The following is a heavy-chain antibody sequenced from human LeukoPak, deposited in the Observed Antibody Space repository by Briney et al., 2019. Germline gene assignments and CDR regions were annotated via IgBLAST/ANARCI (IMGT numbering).Heavy chain of an antibody. J-gene: IGHJ4*02. D-gene: IGHD5-18*01. CDR1: SFTFSSYW. Sequence: PGGSLRLPCAASSFTFSSYWMTWVRQAPGKGLEWGSYISSSSGTIYYADSVKGRFTMSRDNAKNSLYLQMNSLRAEDTAVYYCARDLSGVTGYTYGRGIDYWGQGTLVTVSS. CDR3: ARDLSGVTGYTYGRGIDY. CDR2: ISSSSGTI. V-gene: IGHV3-48*01.